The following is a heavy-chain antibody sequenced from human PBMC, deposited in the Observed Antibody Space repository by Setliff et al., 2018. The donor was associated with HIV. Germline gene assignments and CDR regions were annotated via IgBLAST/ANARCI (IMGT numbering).Heavy chain of an antibody. J-gene: IGHJ3*02. CDR1: GGSISSGSYY. V-gene: IGHV4-61*09. Sequence: SETLSLTCSVYGGSISSGSYYWSWIRQPAGKGLEWIGHIYTSGSTNYNPSLKSRVTISVDTSKNQFSLKLSSVTAADTAVYYCARRNQPPDLAFDIWGQGTMVTVSS. D-gene: IGHD2-2*01. CDR3: ARRNQPPDLAFDI. CDR2: IYTSGST.